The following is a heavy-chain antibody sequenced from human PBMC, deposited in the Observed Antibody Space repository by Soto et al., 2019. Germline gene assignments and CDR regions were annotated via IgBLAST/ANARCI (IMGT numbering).Heavy chain of an antibody. D-gene: IGHD4-17*01. V-gene: IGHV4-30-2*01. CDR1: GGSISSGGYS. J-gene: IGHJ5*02. CDR3: ARVGNDYGDYFYWFDP. CDR2: IYHSGST. Sequence: QLQLQESGSGLVKPSQTLSLTCAVSGGSISSGGYSWRWIRQPPGKGLEWIGYIYHSGSTYYNPSLKRRVTISVDSSKNQCALKLSSVTAADTAVYYCARVGNDYGDYFYWFDPWGQGTLVTVSS.